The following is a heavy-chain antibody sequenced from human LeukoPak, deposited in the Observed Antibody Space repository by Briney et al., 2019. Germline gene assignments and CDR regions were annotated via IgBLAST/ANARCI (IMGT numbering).Heavy chain of an antibody. CDR2: IYHSGSA. D-gene: IGHD6-19*01. V-gene: IGHV4-38-2*02. J-gene: IGHJ2*01. CDR3: ARDSSGWPRYWYFDL. CDR1: GYSISSGYY. Sequence: SETLSLTCTVSGYSISSGYYWGWIRQPPGKGLEWIGSIYHSGSAYYNPSLKSRVTISVDTSKNQFSLKLSSVTAADTAVYYCARDSSGWPRYWYFDLWGRGTLVTVSS.